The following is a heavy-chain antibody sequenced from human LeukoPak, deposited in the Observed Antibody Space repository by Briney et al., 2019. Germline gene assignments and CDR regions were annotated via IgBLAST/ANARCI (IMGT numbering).Heavy chain of an antibody. V-gene: IGHV4-39*01. CDR3: ARGPLKNRRDGYFHG. Sequence: PSETLSLTCTVSGGSISSSSYYWGWIRQPPGKGLEWIGSIYYSGSTYYNPSLKSRVTISVDTSKNQFSLKLSSVTAADTAVYYCARGPLKNRRDGYFHGWGQGTMVTVSS. CDR1: GGSISSSSYY. J-gene: IGHJ3*01. D-gene: IGHD5-24*01. CDR2: IYYSGST.